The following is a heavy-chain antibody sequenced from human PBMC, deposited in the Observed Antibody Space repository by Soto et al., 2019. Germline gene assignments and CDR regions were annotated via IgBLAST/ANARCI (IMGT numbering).Heavy chain of an antibody. D-gene: IGHD2-21*02. CDR2: MNTSGGHT. Sequence: QVQLVQSGAEVKKPGASVKVSCKASGNTFSNYYIHWVRQAPGQGLEWMGTMNTSGGHTTYAQKFLGRVSMTRDTYTSTHQMELNSLRAEDTAVYYCARGGHVVVVTAAFDYWGQGTLVTVSS. CDR3: ARGGHVVVVTAAFDY. V-gene: IGHV1-46*03. J-gene: IGHJ4*02. CDR1: GNTFSNYY.